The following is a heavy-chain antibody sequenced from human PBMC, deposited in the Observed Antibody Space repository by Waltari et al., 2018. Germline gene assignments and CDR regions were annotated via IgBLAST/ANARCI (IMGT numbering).Heavy chain of an antibody. J-gene: IGHJ6*02. CDR3: ARRSGSYYYSYGMDV. D-gene: IGHD1-26*01. CDR1: GGTFSSYA. Sequence: QVQLVQSGAEVKKPGSSVKVSCKASGGTFSSYAISWVRQAPGQGLEWMGGIIPSCGTANYAQKFQGRVTITADESTSTAYMELSSLRSEDTAVYYGARRSGSYYYSYGMDVWGQGRTVTVSS. CDR2: IIPSCGTA. V-gene: IGHV1-69*12.